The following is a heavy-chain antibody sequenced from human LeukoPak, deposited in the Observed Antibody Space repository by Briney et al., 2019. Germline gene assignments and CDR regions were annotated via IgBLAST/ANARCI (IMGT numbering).Heavy chain of an antibody. CDR1: GFTFSSYA. CDR2: ITGGGGST. CDR3: ARVKSSTSCLS. D-gene: IGHD2-2*01. J-gene: IGHJ4*02. V-gene: IGHV3-23*01. Sequence: GGSLRLSCAASGFTFSSYAMSWVRQAPGEGLEWVSDITGGGGSTYYADSVKGRFTISRDNSKNTLYLQMNSLRAEDTAVYYCARVKSSTSCLSWGQGTLVTVSS.